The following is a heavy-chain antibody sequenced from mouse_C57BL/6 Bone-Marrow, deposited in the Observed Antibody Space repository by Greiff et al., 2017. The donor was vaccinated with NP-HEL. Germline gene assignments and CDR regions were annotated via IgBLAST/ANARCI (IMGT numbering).Heavy chain of an antibody. D-gene: IGHD1-2*01. V-gene: IGHV5-17*01. J-gene: IGHJ2*01. CDR1: GFTFSDYG. CDR3: ARPLRTAGDFDY. CDR2: ISSGSSTI. Sequence: EVQLVESGGGLVKPGGSLKLSCAASGFTFSDYGMHWVRQAPEKGLEWVAYISSGSSTIYYADTVKGRFTISRDNAKNTLFLQMTSLRSEDTAMYYCARPLRTAGDFDYWGQGTTLTVSS.